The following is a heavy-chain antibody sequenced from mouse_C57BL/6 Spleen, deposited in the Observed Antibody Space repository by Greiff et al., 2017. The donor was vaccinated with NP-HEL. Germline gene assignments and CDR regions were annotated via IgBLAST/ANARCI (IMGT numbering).Heavy chain of an antibody. CDR2: IYPGDGDT. J-gene: IGHJ2*01. D-gene: IGHD1-1*01. CDR3: AREDYGSSYDDY. CDR1: GYAFSSYW. Sequence: VQLQHSGAELVKPGASVKISCKASGYAFSSYWMNWVKQRPGKGLEWIGQIYPGDGDTNYNGKFKGTATLTAYKSSSTAYMQLISLTSEDSAVYFCAREDYGSSYDDYWGQGTTLTVSS. V-gene: IGHV1-80*01.